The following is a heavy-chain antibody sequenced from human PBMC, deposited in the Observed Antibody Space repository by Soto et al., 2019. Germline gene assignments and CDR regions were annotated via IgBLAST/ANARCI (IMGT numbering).Heavy chain of an antibody. V-gene: IGHV3-15*01. D-gene: IGHD1-1*01. CDR2: IKKKTDGETT. Sequence: EVQLVESGGGLVRPGGSLRLSCVASGSTFSNAWLSWVRQAPGKGLEWFGRIKKKTDGETTDYAAPVKGRFTISRDDSKNTLYLQMNSLKTEDTAVYYCIQQGLLNDLDYWGQGILVTVSS. CDR1: GSTFSNAW. J-gene: IGHJ4*02. CDR3: IQQGLLNDLDY.